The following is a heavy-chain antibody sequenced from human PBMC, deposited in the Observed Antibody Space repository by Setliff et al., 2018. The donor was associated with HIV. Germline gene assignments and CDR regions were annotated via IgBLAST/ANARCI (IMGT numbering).Heavy chain of an antibody. J-gene: IGHJ3*02. CDR2: IYSGGST. D-gene: IGHD3-10*01. Sequence: ETLSLTCAVYGGSFSGYYWSWIRQSPGKGLEWVSVIYSGGSTYYADSVKGRFTISRDNAKNSLYLQMNSLRAEDTAVYYCARDGRFASGSKFDAFYIWGQGTMVTV. CDR1: GGSFSGYY. V-gene: IGHV3-53*01. CDR3: ARDGRFASGSKFDAFYI.